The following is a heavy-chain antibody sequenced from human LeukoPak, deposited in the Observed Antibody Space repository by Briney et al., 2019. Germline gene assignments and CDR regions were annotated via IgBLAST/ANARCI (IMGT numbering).Heavy chain of an antibody. D-gene: IGHD5-12*01. CDR2: INPNSGGT. V-gene: IGHV1-2*02. Sequence: ASVKVSCKASGYTFTGYYMHWVRQAPRQGLEWMGWINPNSGGTNYAQKFQGRVTMTRDTSISTAYMELSRLRSDDTAVYYCARVAVRRGLFDYWGQGTLVTVSS. CDR1: GYTFTGYY. CDR3: ARVAVRRGLFDY. J-gene: IGHJ4*02.